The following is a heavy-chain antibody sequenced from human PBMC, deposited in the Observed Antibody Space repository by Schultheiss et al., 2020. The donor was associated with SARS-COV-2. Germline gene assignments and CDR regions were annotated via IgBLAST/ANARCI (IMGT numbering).Heavy chain of an antibody. CDR2: ITSSSSYT. V-gene: IGHV3-11*05. J-gene: IGHJ6*03. CDR1: RFTFSDYS. D-gene: IGHD5-18*01. Sequence: GSLRLSCAASRFTFSDYSMSWIRQAPGKGLEWVLYITSSSSYTNYADSVKGRFTISRDNAKNSLYLQMNSLRAEDTAVYYCARAPRVPSRYSPRPHYYYYMDVWGKGTTVTVSS. CDR3: ARAPRVPSRYSPRPHYYYYMDV.